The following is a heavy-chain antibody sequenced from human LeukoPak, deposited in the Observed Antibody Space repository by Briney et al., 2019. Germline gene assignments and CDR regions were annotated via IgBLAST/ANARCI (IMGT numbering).Heavy chain of an antibody. V-gene: IGHV3-21*01. D-gene: IGHD2-15*01. CDR2: ISSSSNYI. CDR1: GFTFSSHS. Sequence: PGGSLRLSCAASGFTFSSHSMTWVRQAPGKGLEWVSSISSSSNYIYYADSVKGRFTISRDNAKNTLYLQMNSLRAEDTAVYYCAREPGGWYAFDIWGQGTMVTVSS. J-gene: IGHJ3*02. CDR3: AREPGGWYAFDI.